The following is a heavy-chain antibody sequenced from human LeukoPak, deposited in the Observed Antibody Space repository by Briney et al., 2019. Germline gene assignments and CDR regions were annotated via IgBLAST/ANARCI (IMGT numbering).Heavy chain of an antibody. CDR2: IIPIFGTA. CDR1: GGTFSSYA. CDR3: ARGVVPAAIPRRGYYYYMDV. J-gene: IGHJ6*03. D-gene: IGHD2-2*02. V-gene: IGHV1-69*05. Sequence: SVKVSCKAFGGTFSSYAISWVRQAPGQGLEWMGGIIPIFGTANYAQKFQGRVTITTDESTSTAYMELSSLRSEDTAVYYCARGVVPAAIPRRGYYYYMDVWGKGTTVTVSS.